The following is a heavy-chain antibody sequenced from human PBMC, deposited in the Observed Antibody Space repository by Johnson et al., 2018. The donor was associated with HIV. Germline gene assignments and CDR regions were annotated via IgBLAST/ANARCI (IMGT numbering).Heavy chain of an antibody. D-gene: IGHD3-22*01. Sequence: VQLVESGGGVVQPGGSLRLSCAASGFTVSSNYMSWVRQAPGKGLEWVSVIYSGGSTYYADSVKGRFTISRDNAKNSLYLQMNSLRAEDTAVYYCAGGITMKPPTAFDIWGQGTVVTVS. CDR3: AGGITMKPPTAFDI. CDR1: GFTVSSNY. V-gene: IGHV3-66*01. J-gene: IGHJ3*02. CDR2: IYSGGST.